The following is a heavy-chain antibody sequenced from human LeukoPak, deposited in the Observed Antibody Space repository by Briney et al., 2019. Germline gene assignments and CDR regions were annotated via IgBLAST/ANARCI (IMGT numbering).Heavy chain of an antibody. CDR1: GGSISSHY. Sequence: PSETLSLTCTVSGGSISSHYWSWIRQPPGKGLEWIGYIYYSGSTNYNPSLKSRVTISVDTSKNQLSLKLSSVTAADTAVYYCARGRWNYGYWGQGTLVTVSS. CDR3: ARGRWNYGY. J-gene: IGHJ4*02. CDR2: IYYSGST. D-gene: IGHD1-7*01. V-gene: IGHV4-59*11.